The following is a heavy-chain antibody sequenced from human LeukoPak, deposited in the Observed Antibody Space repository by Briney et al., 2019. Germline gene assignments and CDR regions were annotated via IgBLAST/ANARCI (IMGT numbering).Heavy chain of an antibody. J-gene: IGHJ4*02. D-gene: IGHD3-10*01. CDR1: GGSMSSYY. Sequence: WETLSLTCTVSGGSMSSYYWTWIRQPPGKGLEWIGYIYYTGNTNYNPSLKSRVTISADTSKNQFSLKLNSVTAADTAVYYCARRARATVRGDHFDYWGQGTLVTV. CDR3: ARRARATVRGDHFDY. V-gene: IGHV4-59*08. CDR2: IYYTGNT.